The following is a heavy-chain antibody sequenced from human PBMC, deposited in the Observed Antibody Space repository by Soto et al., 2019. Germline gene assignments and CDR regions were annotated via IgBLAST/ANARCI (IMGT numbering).Heavy chain of an antibody. CDR3: ARDTAFVASGFFDP. Sequence: QVQLVESGGGLVKPGGSLRLSCAASGFTFNDYYMSWIRQAPGKGLEWLSHISDSGSTINYADSVKGRFTISRDNAKKSLYLHMSNLRADDTAVYYCARDTAFVASGFFDPWGQGILVTVSS. J-gene: IGHJ5*02. CDR2: ISDSGSTI. D-gene: IGHD3-22*01. V-gene: IGHV3-11*01. CDR1: GFTFNDYY.